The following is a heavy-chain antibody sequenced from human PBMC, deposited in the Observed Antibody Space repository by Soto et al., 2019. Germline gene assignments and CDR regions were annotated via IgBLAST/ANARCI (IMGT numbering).Heavy chain of an antibody. CDR3: ARDRTSYYYGSGSYPYNWFDP. J-gene: IGHJ5*02. CDR2: IKQDGSEK. CDR1: GFTFSSYW. D-gene: IGHD3-10*01. V-gene: IGHV3-7*01. Sequence: GSLRLSCAASGFTFSSYWMSWVRQAPGKGLEWVANIKQDGSEKYYVDSVKGRFTISRDNAKNSLYLQMNSLRAEDTAVYYCARDRTSYYYGSGSYPYNWFDPWGQGT.